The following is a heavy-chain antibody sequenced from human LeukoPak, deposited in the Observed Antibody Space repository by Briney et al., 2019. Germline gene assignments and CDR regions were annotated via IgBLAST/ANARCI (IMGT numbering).Heavy chain of an antibody. V-gene: IGHV3-66*01. CDR2: VYSGGLT. J-gene: IGHJ6*02. CDR3: VRDRWPGLGDF. Sequence: PGGSLRLSCAASGFIVSENYVSWVRQAPGKGLEWVSTVYSGGLTFYADPVKGRFTISRDNSKNTLYLQMSSLRAEDTAVYYCVRDRWPGLGDFWGQGTTVTVSS. D-gene: IGHD6-19*01. CDR1: GFIVSENY.